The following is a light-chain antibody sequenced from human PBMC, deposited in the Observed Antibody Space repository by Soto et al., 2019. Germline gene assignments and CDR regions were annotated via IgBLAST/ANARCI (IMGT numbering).Light chain of an antibody. CDR1: SSNIGSNT. J-gene: IGLJ2*01. CDR2: SNN. V-gene: IGLV1-44*01. Sequence: QSALTQPPSASGTPGQRVTISCSGSSSNIGSNTVNWYQQLPGTAPKLLIYSNNQRPSGVPDRFSGSKSGTSASLAISGLQSEDEADYYCAAWDDSLNGPLFGGGTKVTVL. CDR3: AAWDDSLNGPL.